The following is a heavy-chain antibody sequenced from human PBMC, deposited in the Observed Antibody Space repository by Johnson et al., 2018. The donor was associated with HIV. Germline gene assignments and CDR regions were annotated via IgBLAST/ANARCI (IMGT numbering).Heavy chain of an antibody. V-gene: IGHV3-30-3*01. Sequence: QVQLVESGGGVAQPGRSLRPSCPASGSTFISYAIPWARQAPAKGLKWVAVISYDGTIKSYPTSLKGRFPISRDSSKNTLYLQMNSLRAEDTAVYYCGRDINYSNYVTDAFDIWGQGTVVTVSS. CDR3: GRDINYSNYVTDAFDI. CDR1: GSTFISYA. J-gene: IGHJ3*02. CDR2: ISYDGTIK. D-gene: IGHD4-11*01.